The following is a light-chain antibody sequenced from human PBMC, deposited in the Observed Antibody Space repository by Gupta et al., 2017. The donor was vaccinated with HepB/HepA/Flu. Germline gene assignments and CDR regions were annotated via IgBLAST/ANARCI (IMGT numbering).Light chain of an antibody. Sequence: VLTPSPGTLAFCTGERATLSCRASQSFGSSYLAWYQQKAGQPPRLLIYGASRRATGIPDRFSGSGSGTDFTLTISRLEPEDFAVYYCQHYGGSLTWTFGQGTKVEI. J-gene: IGKJ1*01. CDR3: QHYGGSLTWT. V-gene: IGKV3-20*01. CDR1: QSFGSSY. CDR2: GAS.